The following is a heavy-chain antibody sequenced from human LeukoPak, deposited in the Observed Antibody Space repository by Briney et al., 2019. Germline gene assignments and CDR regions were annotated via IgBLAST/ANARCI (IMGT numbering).Heavy chain of an antibody. D-gene: IGHD5-12*01. CDR2: IYHSGST. CDR3: ARRWLGLSGYDHFDY. Sequence: PSETLSLTCAVSGYSISSGYYWGWIRQPPGKGLEWIGSIYHSGSTYYNPSLKSRVTISVDTSKNQCSLKLSSVTAADTAVYYCARRWLGLSGYDHFDYWGQGTLVTVSS. CDR1: GYSISSGYY. J-gene: IGHJ4*02. V-gene: IGHV4-38-2*01.